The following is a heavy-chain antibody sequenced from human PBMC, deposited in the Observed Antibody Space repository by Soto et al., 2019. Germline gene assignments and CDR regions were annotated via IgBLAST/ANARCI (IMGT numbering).Heavy chain of an antibody. V-gene: IGHV1-69*06. CDR1: GGAFNNFA. D-gene: IGHD1-26*01. J-gene: IGHJ3*02. CDR2: IIPTFGTQ. CDR3: AAHLRGATDEGLGI. Sequence: QVQLVQSGAEVKKPGSSVKVSCKASGGAFNNFAISWVRQAPGQGLEWVGGIIPTFGTQNFAQKFQGRVTITADTSTSTAYMQLSSLRFEDTAVYYSAAHLRGATDEGLGIWGQGTRATFS.